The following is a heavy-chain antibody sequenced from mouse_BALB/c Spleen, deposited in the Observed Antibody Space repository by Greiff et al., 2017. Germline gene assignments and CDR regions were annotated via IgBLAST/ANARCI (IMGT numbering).Heavy chain of an antibody. V-gene: IGHV1-54*01. J-gene: IGHJ3*01. Sequence: VQLQQSGAELVRPGTSVKVSCKASGYAFTNYLIEWVKQRPGQGLEWIGVINPGSGGTNYNEKFKGKATLTADKSSSTAYMQLSSLTSDDSAVYFCARKSYYDYDGGFAYWGQGTLVTGAA. CDR2: INPGSGGT. CDR1: GYAFTNYL. CDR3: ARKSYYDYDGGFAY. D-gene: IGHD2-4*01.